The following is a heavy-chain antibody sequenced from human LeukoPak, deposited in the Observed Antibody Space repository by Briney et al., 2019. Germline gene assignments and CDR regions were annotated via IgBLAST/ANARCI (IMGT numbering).Heavy chain of an antibody. CDR3: ACLHRNVSGLDY. Sequence: ASVKVSCKASGYTFTGYYIHWVRQAPGQGLEWMGRINPNSGGTNYAQKFQDRVTMTRDTSISTAHMELSRLRSDDTAVYYCACLHRNVSGLDYWGQGTLVTVSS. CDR1: GYTFTGYY. V-gene: IGHV1-2*06. D-gene: IGHD6-19*01. J-gene: IGHJ4*02. CDR2: INPNSGGT.